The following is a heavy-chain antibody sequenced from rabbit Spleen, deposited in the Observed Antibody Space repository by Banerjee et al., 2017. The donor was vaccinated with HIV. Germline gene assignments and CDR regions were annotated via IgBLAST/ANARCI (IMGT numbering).Heavy chain of an antibody. CDR3: ARETSSGWGIVSFYFSL. Sequence: QSLEESGGDLVKPGASLTLTCTASGFSFSSRFYMYWVRQAPGKGLEWIACIDSGTSGDTYYANWAKGRFTISKTSSTTVTLQMTSLTAADTATYFCARETSSGWGIVSFYFSLWGQGTLVTVS. CDR1: GFSFSSRFY. J-gene: IGHJ4*01. D-gene: IGHD4-1*01. V-gene: IGHV1S40*01. CDR2: IDSGTSGDT.